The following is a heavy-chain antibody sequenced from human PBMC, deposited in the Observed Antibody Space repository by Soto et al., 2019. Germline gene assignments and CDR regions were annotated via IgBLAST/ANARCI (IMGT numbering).Heavy chain of an antibody. CDR3: ARDEWELLHVFDY. Sequence: GSLRLSCAASGFTFSSYAMHWVRQAPGKGLEWVAVISYDGSNKYYADSVKGRFTISRDNSKNTLYLQMNSLRAEDTAVYYCARDEWELLHVFDYWGQGTLVTVSS. J-gene: IGHJ4*02. D-gene: IGHD1-26*01. CDR2: ISYDGSNK. CDR1: GFTFSSYA. V-gene: IGHV3-30-3*01.